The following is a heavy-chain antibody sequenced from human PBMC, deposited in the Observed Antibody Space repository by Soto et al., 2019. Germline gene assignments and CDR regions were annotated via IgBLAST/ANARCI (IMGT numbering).Heavy chain of an antibody. J-gene: IGHJ3*02. CDR1: GFTFSSYA. D-gene: IGHD3-22*01. CDR3: ARDYYDSSGYYEPAFDI. CDR2: ISYDGSNK. V-gene: IGHV3-30-3*01. Sequence: GGSLRLSCAASGFTFSSYAMHWVRQAPGKGLEWVAVISYDGSNKYYADSVKGRFTISRDNSKNTLYLQMNSLRAEDTAVYYCARDYYDSSGYYEPAFDIWGQGTMVTVSS.